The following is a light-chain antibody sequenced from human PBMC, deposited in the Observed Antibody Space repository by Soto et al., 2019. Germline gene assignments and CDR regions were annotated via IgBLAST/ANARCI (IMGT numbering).Light chain of an antibody. CDR1: QSVNSSY. Sequence: EIVLTQSPVTLSLSPGERVTLSCRASQSVNSSYLAWYQHKPGQAPRLLIYGASTRATGIPDRFSGSGSGTDFTLTIARLEPGDFAVYYCQQYGNSPQTFGQGTKVDIK. CDR3: QQYGNSPQT. J-gene: IGKJ1*01. CDR2: GAS. V-gene: IGKV3-20*01.